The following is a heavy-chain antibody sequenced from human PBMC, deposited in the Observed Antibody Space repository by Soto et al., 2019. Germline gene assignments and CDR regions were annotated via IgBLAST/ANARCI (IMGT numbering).Heavy chain of an antibody. Sequence: QVQLVESGGGVVQPGRSLRLSCAASGFTFSSYAMHWVRQASGKGLEWVAVISYDGSNKYYADSVKGRFTISRDNSKNKLYLQMNSLRAEDTAVYCCARTHPYSSSAYYFDYWGQGTLVTGSS. D-gene: IGHD6-13*01. J-gene: IGHJ4*02. CDR2: ISYDGSNK. CDR3: ARTHPYSSSAYYFDY. CDR1: GFTFSSYA. V-gene: IGHV3-30-3*01.